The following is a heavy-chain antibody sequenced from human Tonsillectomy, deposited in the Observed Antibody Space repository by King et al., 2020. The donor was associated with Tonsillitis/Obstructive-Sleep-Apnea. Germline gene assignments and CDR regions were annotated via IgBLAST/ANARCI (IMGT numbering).Heavy chain of an antibody. CDR1: GGYINSYY. Sequence: VQLVESGPGLVRPSETLSLTCSVSGGYINSYYWSWIRQSPGKGLEWIGYLYYSASTNYNPSLSGRVSISADTSKNQFSLMLSSVTAADTAVYYCARSGPYDILTGSDKTFDYWGQGILVIVSA. V-gene: IGHV4-59*01. J-gene: IGHJ4*02. D-gene: IGHD3-9*01. CDR2: LYYSAST. CDR3: ARSGPYDILTGSDKTFDY.